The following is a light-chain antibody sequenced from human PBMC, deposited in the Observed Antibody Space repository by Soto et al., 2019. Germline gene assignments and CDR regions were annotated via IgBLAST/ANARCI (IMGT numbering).Light chain of an antibody. CDR3: CSFAGSNPFPYV. CDR2: EVN. J-gene: IGLJ1*01. Sequence: QSALTQPASVSGSPEQSITISCTGTISDVGSHDLVSWYQQHPDKAPKLIIYEVNERPSGVSSRFSGSKSGNTASLTVSGPQPDDEADYHCCSFAGSNPFPYVFGTGTKLTVL. CDR1: ISDVGSHDL. V-gene: IGLV2-23*02.